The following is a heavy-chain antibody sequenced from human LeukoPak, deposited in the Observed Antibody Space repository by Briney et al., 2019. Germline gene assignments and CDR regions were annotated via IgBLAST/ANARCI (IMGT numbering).Heavy chain of an antibody. CDR2: ISAYNGNT. J-gene: IGHJ5*02. D-gene: IGHD2-2*02. V-gene: IGHV1-18*01. CDR3: ARGLVPAAICWWSDP. Sequence: GASAKVSCKASGYTFTSYGISWVRQAPGQGLEWMGWISAYNGNTNYAQKLQGRVTMTTDTSTSTAYMELRSLRSDDTAVYYCARGLVPAAICWWSDPWGQGTLVTVSS. CDR1: GYTFTSYG.